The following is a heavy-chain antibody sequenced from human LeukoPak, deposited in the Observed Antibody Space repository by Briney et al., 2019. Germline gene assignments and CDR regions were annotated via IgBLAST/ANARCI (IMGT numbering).Heavy chain of an antibody. Sequence: GASVTVSCKPSGYSFSHNGMSWWRQAPGQGLEGVGWISAFNYIIEYAQKFQGRVTMTQGTATSTAYMELRSLTSDDTAVFYCTRGSSISAQGDAWGQGTLVSVSS. CDR2: ISAFNYII. CDR1: GYSFSHNG. D-gene: IGHD3-16*01. V-gene: IGHV1-18*01. J-gene: IGHJ4*02. CDR3: TRGSSISAQGDA.